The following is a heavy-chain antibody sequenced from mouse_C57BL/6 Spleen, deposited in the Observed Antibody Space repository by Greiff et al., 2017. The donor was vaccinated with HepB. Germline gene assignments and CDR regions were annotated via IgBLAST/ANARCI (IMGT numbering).Heavy chain of an antibody. J-gene: IGHJ2*01. D-gene: IGHD4-1*01. CDR2: IDPETGGT. V-gene: IGHV1-15*01. Sequence: VQVVESGAELVRPGASVTLSCKASGYTFTDYEMHWVKQTPVHGLEWIGAIDPETGGTAYNQKFKGKAILTADKSSSTAYMELRSLTSEDSAVYYCTRFGLGRGFDYWGQGTTLTVSS. CDR3: TRFGLGRGFDY. CDR1: GYTFTDYE.